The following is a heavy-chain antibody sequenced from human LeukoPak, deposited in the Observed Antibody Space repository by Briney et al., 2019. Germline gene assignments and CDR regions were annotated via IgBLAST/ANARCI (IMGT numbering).Heavy chain of an antibody. V-gene: IGHV3-23*01. J-gene: IGHJ6*03. CDR2: ISDRGGYT. D-gene: IGHD1-26*01. CDR1: GFSFSTHA. Sequence: QPGGSLRLSCAASGFSFSTHAMTWVRQAAGKGLEWVSAISDRGGYTYSADSVKGRFTIYRDNSKNTVYLQMNSLRVEDTAVYYCLKFRGATDHYYYYMDVWGKGTTVTVSS. CDR3: LKFRGATDHYYYYMDV.